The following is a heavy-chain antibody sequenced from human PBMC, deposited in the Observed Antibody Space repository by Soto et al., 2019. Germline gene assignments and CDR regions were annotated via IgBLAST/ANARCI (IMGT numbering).Heavy chain of an antibody. V-gene: IGHV1-69*13. Sequence: SVKVSCKASGGTFSSYAISWVRQAPGQGLEWMGGIIPIFGTANYAQKFQGRVAITADESTSTAYMELSSLRSEDTAVYYCAEGKPFYPSVLWYWGQGTLVTVSS. D-gene: IGHD3-16*01. J-gene: IGHJ4*02. CDR1: GGTFSSYA. CDR3: AEGKPFYPSVLWY. CDR2: IIPIFGTA.